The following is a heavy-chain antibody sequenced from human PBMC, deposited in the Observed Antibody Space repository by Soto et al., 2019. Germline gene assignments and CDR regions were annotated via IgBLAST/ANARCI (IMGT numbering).Heavy chain of an antibody. V-gene: IGHV4-39*01. J-gene: IGHJ4*02. D-gene: IGHD3-10*01. CDR2: IYYSGST. CDR1: GGSISSSSYY. Sequence: QLQLQESGPGLVKPSETLSLTCTVSGGSISSSSYYWGWIRQPPGKGLEWIGSIYYSGSTYYNPSLKSRVTISVDTSKNQFSLKLSSVTAADTAVYYCARLKEGPWFGELGHFDYWGQGTLVTVSS. CDR3: ARLKEGPWFGELGHFDY.